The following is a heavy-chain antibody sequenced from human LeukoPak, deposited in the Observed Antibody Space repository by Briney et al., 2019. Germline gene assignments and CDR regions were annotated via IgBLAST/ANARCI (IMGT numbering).Heavy chain of an antibody. D-gene: IGHD6-13*01. CDR1: GGSFNAYY. CDR3: ARGRVSSSTWYSTYYYYFYMDV. J-gene: IGHJ6*03. V-gene: IGHV4-34*01. CDR2: INHSGSI. Sequence: PSETLSLTCGVYGGSFNAYYWSWIRQPPGKGLEWIGEINHSGSINYNPSLKSRVTISVDTSKNHFSLELSSATAADTAVYFCARGRVSSSTWYSTYYYYFYMDVWGKGTTVTVSS.